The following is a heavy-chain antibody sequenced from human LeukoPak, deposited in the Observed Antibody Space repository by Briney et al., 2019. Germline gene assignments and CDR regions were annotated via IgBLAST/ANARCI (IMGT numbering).Heavy chain of an antibody. Sequence: ASVKASCKASRYTFTGYYMHWVRQAPGQGLEWMGWINPNSGGTNYAQKFQGRVNMTRDTSISTAYMELSRLRSDDTAVYYCASVGVVPVANDAFDIWGQGTMVTVSS. V-gene: IGHV1-2*02. D-gene: IGHD2-2*01. CDR3: ASVGVVPVANDAFDI. CDR1: RYTFTGYY. CDR2: INPNSGGT. J-gene: IGHJ3*02.